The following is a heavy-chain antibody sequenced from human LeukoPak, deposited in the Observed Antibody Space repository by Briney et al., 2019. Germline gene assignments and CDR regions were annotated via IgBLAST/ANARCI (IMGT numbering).Heavy chain of an antibody. V-gene: IGHV3-33*06. Sequence: PGRSLRLSCAASGFSFSSCGMPWVRQAPGKGLKWVAVIWSDGSTKYYADSVKGRFTISRDNSRNTLYMQMNSLRAEDTAVYYCAKTRAMDSSGYYFDYWGRGILVTVSS. CDR2: IWSDGSTK. CDR3: AKTRAMDSSGYYFDY. J-gene: IGHJ4*02. CDR1: GFSFSSCG. D-gene: IGHD3-22*01.